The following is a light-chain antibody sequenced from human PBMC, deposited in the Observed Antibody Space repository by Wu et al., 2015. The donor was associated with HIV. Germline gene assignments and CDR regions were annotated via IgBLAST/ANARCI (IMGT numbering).Light chain of an antibody. J-gene: IGKJ2*01. CDR3: QQRRYWPLYT. Sequence: EIVLTQFPATLSLSPGERATLSCRASQSVASFLAWYQQKPGQAPRLLIYDASNRATGIPARFSGSGSGTDFTLTISSLEPEDVAVYYCQQRRYWPLYTFGLGDQAGDQT. CDR2: DAS. V-gene: IGKV3-11*01. CDR1: QSVASF.